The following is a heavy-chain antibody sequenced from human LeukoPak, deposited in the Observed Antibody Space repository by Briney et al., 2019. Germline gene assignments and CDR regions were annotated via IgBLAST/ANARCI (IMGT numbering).Heavy chain of an antibody. J-gene: IGHJ4*02. CDR1: GFTFSKHG. CDR3: AKDDAWLRFGE. V-gene: IGHV3-23*01. D-gene: IGHD3-10*01. CDR2: ISPSGDIT. Sequence: GGTLRLSCAASGFTFSKHGMNWVRQAPGKGLEWVSGISPSGDITYYADSVKGRFTISRDNSKNTLYLEVISLTAEDTAVYYCAKDDAWLRFGEWSQGTLVTVSS.